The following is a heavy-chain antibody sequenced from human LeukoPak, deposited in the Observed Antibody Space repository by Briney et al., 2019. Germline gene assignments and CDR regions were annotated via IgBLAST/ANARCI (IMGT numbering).Heavy chain of an antibody. CDR3: ARGLTTVTSDAFDI. CDR1: GGSFSGYY. CDR2: INHSGST. D-gene: IGHD4-11*01. J-gene: IGHJ3*02. V-gene: IGHV4-34*01. Sequence: SETLSLTCAVYGGSFSGYYWSWIRQPPGKGLEWIGEINHSGSTNYNPSLKSRVTISVDTSKNQFSPKLSSVTAADTAVYYCARGLTTVTSDAFDIWGQGTMVTVSS.